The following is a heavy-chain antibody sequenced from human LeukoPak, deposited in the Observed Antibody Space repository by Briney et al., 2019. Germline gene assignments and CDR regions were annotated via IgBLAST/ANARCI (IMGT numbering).Heavy chain of an antibody. CDR3: ARVPRFFHYYDSSGYARGGFDY. CDR2: ITSSSTTI. D-gene: IGHD3-22*01. J-gene: IGHJ4*02. V-gene: IGHV3-48*01. CDR1: GFTFSSYS. Sequence: PGGSLRLSCAASGFTFSSYSMDWVRQAPGKGLEWLSYITSSSTTIYYADSVKGRFTISRDNSKNTLYLQMNSLRAEDTAVYYCARVPRFFHYYDSSGYARGGFDYWGQGTLVTVSS.